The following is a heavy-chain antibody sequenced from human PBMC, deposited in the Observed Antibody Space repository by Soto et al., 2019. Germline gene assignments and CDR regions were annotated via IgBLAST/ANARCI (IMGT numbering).Heavy chain of an antibody. CDR3: EVTAAGY. D-gene: IGHD2-21*02. CDR1: GYTFTKYD. Sequence: QVQVVQSRAEVKKPGASVKVSCKTSGYTFTKYDINWVRQAPGQGLEWMGWVSTQHGNAGYAPQFQGRLTTTSDTSTRTVDLELNKLSSDATAGYFFEVTAAGYWGQGTMLTVSA. J-gene: IGHJ4*02. V-gene: IGHV1-8*01. CDR2: VSTQHGNA.